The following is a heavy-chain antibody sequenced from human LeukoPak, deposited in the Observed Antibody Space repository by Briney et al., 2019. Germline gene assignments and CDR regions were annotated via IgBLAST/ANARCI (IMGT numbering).Heavy chain of an antibody. CDR3: PRAGSTTPAVDS. J-gene: IGHJ4*02. Sequence: SQTLSLTCTVSGGSISSGGYYWSWIRQHPGKGLEWIGYIYYSGSTYYNPSLKSRVTMSVYTSKNQFSLKLSSVTAADTALYSCPRAGSTTPAVDSWGQGTLAPVSS. CDR2: IYYSGST. V-gene: IGHV4-31*03. D-gene: IGHD2-2*01. CDR1: GGSISSGGYY.